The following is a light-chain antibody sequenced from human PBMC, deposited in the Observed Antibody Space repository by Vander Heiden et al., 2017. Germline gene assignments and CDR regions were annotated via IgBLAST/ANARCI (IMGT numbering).Light chain of an antibody. Sequence: EIVLTQSPATLSLSPGEGATLSCRASQSVSSYLAWYQHKPGQAPRLLIYEASNRATGIPGRFSGTGSGTDFTLTISSLEPEDSAVYYCQHRSGWLPGTFGPWTKVEIK. J-gene: IGKJ1*01. V-gene: IGKV3-11*01. CDR3: QHRSGWLPGT. CDR1: QSVSSY. CDR2: EAS.